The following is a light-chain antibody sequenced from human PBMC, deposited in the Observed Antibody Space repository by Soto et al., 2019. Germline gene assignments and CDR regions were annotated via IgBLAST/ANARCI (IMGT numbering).Light chain of an antibody. CDR1: SSNIESNT. J-gene: IGLJ1*01. CDR2: SNN. Sequence: QSVLTQPPSASGTPGQRVTISCSGSSSNIESNTVNWYQQLPGTAPKLLIYSNNQRPSGVPDRFSGSKSGTSASLAISGLQSEDEADYYCAAWDDSLNGPGYVFGTGTKVTVL. V-gene: IGLV1-44*01. CDR3: AAWDDSLNGPGYV.